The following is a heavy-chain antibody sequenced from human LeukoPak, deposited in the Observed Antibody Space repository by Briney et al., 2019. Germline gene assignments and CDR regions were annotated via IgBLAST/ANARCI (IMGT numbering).Heavy chain of an antibody. Sequence: GESLKISCKGSGSSFTSYWIGWVRPLPGKGLEWMGIIYPGDSDTRYSPSFQGQVTISADKSISTAYLQWSSLKASDTAMYYCARHSYYYYDSSGFDPWGQGTLVTVSS. V-gene: IGHV5-51*01. CDR2: IYPGDSDT. J-gene: IGHJ5*02. CDR1: GSSFTSYW. CDR3: ARHSYYYYDSSGFDP. D-gene: IGHD3-22*01.